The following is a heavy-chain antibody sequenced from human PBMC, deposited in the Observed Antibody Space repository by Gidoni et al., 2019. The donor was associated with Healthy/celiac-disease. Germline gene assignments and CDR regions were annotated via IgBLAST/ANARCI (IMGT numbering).Heavy chain of an antibody. V-gene: IGHV3-23*01. CDR1: GFTFSSYA. CDR3: AKDIGRWLPPIHGAWDY. CDR2: ISGSGGST. J-gene: IGHJ4*02. Sequence: EVQLLESGGGLVQPGGSLRLSCAASGFTFSSYAMSWVRQAPGKGLEWVSAISGSGGSTYYADSVKGRFTISRDNSKNTLYLQMNSLRAEDTAVYYCAKDIGRWLPPIHGAWDYWGQGTLVTVSS. D-gene: IGHD2-21*01.